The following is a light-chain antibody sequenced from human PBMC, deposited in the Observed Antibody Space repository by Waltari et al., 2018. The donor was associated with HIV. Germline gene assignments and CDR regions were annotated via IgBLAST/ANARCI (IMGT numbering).Light chain of an antibody. Sequence: QSVLTQPPSVSGTPGQTVPISCSGSWSEFESNYVYWYKLTQGTHSKLLIFRNYRRPSGVPHRFAASKPGASGYLAVSGLRAADEADDYCSTWDGSRGAYVVGGGTKLTVL. V-gene: IGLV1-47*01. J-gene: IGLJ3*02. CDR1: WSEFESNY. CDR3: STWDGSRGAYV. CDR2: RNY.